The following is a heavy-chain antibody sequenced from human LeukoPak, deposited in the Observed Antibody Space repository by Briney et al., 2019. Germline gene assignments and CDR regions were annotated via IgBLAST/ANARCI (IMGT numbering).Heavy chain of an antibody. V-gene: IGHV3-33*08. CDR1: GFTFRSFW. CDR2: IWYDGSNK. Sequence: PGGSLRLSCVVSGFTFRSFWMHWVRQAPGKGLEWVAVIWYDGSNKYYADSVKGRFTISRDNSKNTLYLQMNSLRAEDTAVYYCARRAVAGTYYFDYWGQGTLVTVSS. CDR3: ARRAVAGTYYFDY. D-gene: IGHD6-19*01. J-gene: IGHJ4*02.